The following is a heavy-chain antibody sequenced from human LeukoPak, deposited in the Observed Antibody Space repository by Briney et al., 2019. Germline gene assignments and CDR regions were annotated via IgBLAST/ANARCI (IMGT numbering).Heavy chain of an antibody. V-gene: IGHV3-64*01. CDR1: GFTFSSYA. CDR3: ARDITMVRGVLDY. J-gene: IGHJ4*02. Sequence: GGSLRLSCAASGFTFSSYAMHWVRQAPGKGLEYVSAISSNGGSTYYANSVKGRFTISRDNSKNTLYLQMGSLRAEDMAVYYCARDITMVRGVLDYWGQGTLVTDSS. D-gene: IGHD3-10*01. CDR2: ISSNGGST.